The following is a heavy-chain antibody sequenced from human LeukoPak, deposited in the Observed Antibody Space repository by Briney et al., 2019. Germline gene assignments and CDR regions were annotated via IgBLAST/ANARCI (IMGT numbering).Heavy chain of an antibody. V-gene: IGHV1-2*02. CDR2: INPNSGGT. J-gene: IGHJ4*02. CDR1: GYTFTGYY. CDR3: AGGGSLDY. Sequence: ASVTVSFQASGYTFTGYYMHWVRQAPGQGLEWMGWINPNSGGTNYAQKFQGRVTMTRDTSISTAYMELSRLRSYYTAVYYWAGGGSLDYWGQGTLVTVSS. D-gene: IGHD1-26*01.